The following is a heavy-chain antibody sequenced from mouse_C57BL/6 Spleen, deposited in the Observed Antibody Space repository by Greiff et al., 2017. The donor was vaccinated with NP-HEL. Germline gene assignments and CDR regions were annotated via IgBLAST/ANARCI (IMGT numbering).Heavy chain of an antibody. V-gene: IGHV1-66*01. CDR2: IYPGSGNT. J-gene: IGHJ2*01. CDR3: AREAGPLDY. Sequence: VQLQQSGPELVKPGASVKISCKASGYSFTSYYIHWVKQRPGQGLEWIGWIYPGSGNTKYNEKFKGKATLTADTSSSPAYMQLSSLTSEDSAVYYCAREAGPLDYWGQGTTLTVSS. CDR1: GYSFTSYY. D-gene: IGHD6-1*01.